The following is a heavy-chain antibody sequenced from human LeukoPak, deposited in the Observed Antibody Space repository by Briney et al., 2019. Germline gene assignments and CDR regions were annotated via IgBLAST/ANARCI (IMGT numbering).Heavy chain of an antibody. CDR3: ARDPPVVGATNGNY. D-gene: IGHD1-26*01. CDR1: GFTFSSYS. Sequence: GGSLRLSCAASGFTFSSYSMNWVRQAPGKGREWVSSISSSSSYIYYADSVKGRFTISRHNAKNSLYLQINSLRAEDTAVYYCARDPPVVGATNGNYWGQGTLVTVSS. CDR2: ISSSSSYI. V-gene: IGHV3-21*01. J-gene: IGHJ4*02.